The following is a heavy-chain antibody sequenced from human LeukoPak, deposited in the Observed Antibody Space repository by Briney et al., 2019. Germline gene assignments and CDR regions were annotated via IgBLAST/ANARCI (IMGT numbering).Heavy chain of an antibody. CDR1: GFTFSSYA. CDR2: ISGSGGST. D-gene: IGHD3-3*01. V-gene: IGHV3-23*01. J-gene: IGHJ6*03. CDR3: AKSRVPWSGYYMDV. Sequence: GGSLRLSYAASGFTFSSYAMSWVRQAPGKGLEWVSAISGSGGSTYYADSVKGRFTISRDNSKNTLYLQMNSLRAEDTAVYYCAKSRVPWSGYYMDVWGKGTTVTVSS.